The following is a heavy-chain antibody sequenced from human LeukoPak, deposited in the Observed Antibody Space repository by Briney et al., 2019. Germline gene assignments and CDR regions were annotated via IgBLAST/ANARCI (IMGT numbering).Heavy chain of an antibody. V-gene: IGHV1-18*01. CDR3: AKGPSLSTVVTKPFDY. CDR2: ISGYNGNT. CDR1: GYTFTTYN. D-gene: IGHD4-23*01. Sequence: ASVKVSCKASGYTFTTYNINWVRQAPGQGLEWMGWISGYNGNTNYAQKLQGRVTMTTDTSTSTAYMELRSLKSDDTAVYYCAKGPSLSTVVTKPFDYWGQGTLVTVSS. J-gene: IGHJ4*02.